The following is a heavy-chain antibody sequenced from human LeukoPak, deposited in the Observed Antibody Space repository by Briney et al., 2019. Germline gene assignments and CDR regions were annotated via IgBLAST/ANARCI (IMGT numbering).Heavy chain of an antibody. J-gene: IGHJ5*02. CDR3: ARGGLYDFWSGYWMNWFDP. CDR1: GGSFSGYY. V-gene: IGHV4-34*01. Sequence: PSETLSLTCAVYGGSFSGYYWSWIRQPPGKGLEWIGEINRSGSTNYNPSLKSRVTISVDTSKNQFSLKLSSVTAADTAVYYCARGGLYDFWSGYWMNWFDPWGQGTLVTVSS. CDR2: INRSGST. D-gene: IGHD3-3*01.